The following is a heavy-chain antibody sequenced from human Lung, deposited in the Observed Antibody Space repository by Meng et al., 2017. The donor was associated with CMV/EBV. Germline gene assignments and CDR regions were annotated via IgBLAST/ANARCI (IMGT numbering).Heavy chain of an antibody. V-gene: IGHV4-59*01. J-gene: IGHJ6*02. CDR3: ARFDMDVEGYYGMDV. Sequence: SXTLSLXCTVSGGSISTYYWNWLRQLPGKGLEWIGYISNSVSTDYNPSLKSRVTISVDTSKNQFSLKLTSVTAADTAVYYCARFDMDVEGYYGMDVWGQGPTV. D-gene: IGHD2-15*01. CDR2: ISNSVST. CDR1: GGSISTYY.